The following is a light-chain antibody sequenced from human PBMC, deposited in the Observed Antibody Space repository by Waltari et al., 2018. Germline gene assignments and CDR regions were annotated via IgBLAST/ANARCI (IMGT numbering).Light chain of an antibody. J-gene: IGLJ3*02. CDR3: ATWEDSLNGWV. Sequence: QSVVIQSPSASGTPGQRVTISCSGSSSNIGGNDVYWYQQFQGTAPKLRIYTNNRRPSVVPDRCSGSKSGTSASLVISGLHSEDEADYYCATWEDSLNGWVFGGGTKLTVL. CDR2: TNN. CDR1: SSNIGGND. V-gene: IGLV1-44*01.